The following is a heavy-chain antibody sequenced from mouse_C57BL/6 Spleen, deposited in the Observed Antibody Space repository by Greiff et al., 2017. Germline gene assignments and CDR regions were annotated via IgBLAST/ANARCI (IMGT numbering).Heavy chain of an antibody. J-gene: IGHJ4*01. V-gene: IGHV1-52*01. CDR1: GYTFTSYW. Sequence: VQLQQPGAELVRPGSSVKLSCKASGYTFTSYWMHWVKQRPIQGLEWIGNIDPSDSETHYNQKFKDKATLTVDKSSSTAYMQLSSLTSEDSAVYYGARSITTVVAYYYAMDYWGQGTSVTVSS. CDR3: ARSITTVVAYYYAMDY. CDR2: IDPSDSET. D-gene: IGHD1-1*01.